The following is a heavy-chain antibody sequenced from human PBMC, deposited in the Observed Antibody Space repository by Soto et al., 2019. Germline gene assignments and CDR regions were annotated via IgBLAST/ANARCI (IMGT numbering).Heavy chain of an antibody. CDR3: ARDKDGYSMFASGMDV. Sequence: QVQLVESGGGVVQPGRSLRLSCAASGFTFSSYAMHWVRQAPGKGLEWVAVISYDGSNKYYADSVKGRFTISRDNSKNTLYPQMNSLRAGDTAVYYCARDKDGYSMFASGMDVWGQGTTVTVSS. J-gene: IGHJ6*02. D-gene: IGHD5-18*01. CDR1: GFTFSSYA. CDR2: ISYDGSNK. V-gene: IGHV3-30-3*01.